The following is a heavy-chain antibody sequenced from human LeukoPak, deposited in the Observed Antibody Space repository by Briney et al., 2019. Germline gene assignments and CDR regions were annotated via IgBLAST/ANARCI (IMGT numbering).Heavy chain of an antibody. D-gene: IGHD3-10*01. CDR3: ARESITMVRGVIIGGHFDY. CDR1: GFTFDDYA. CDR2: ISWNSGSI. V-gene: IGHV3-9*01. J-gene: IGHJ4*02. Sequence: AGGSLRLSCSASGFTFDDYAMHWVRQAPGKGLEWVSGISWNSGSIGYADSVKGRFTISRDNAKNSLYLQMNSLRAEDTAVYYCARESITMVRGVIIGGHFDYWGQGTLVTVSS.